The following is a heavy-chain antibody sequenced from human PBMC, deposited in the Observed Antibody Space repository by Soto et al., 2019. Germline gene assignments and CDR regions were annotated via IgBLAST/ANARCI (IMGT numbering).Heavy chain of an antibody. D-gene: IGHD1-26*01. Sequence: SVKVSCKASGGTFSSYAISWVRQAPGQGLEWMGGIIPIFGTANYAQKFQGRVTITADESTSTAYMELSSLRSEDTAVYYCARVDSGSYWFDYRGQRTPVTVSS. V-gene: IGHV1-69*13. CDR3: ARVDSGSYWFDY. CDR2: IIPIFGTA. CDR1: GGTFSSYA. J-gene: IGHJ4*02.